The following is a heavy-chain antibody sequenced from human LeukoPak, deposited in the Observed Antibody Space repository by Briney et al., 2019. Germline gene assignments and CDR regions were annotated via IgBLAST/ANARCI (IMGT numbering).Heavy chain of an antibody. V-gene: IGHV3-30-3*01. CDR1: GFTFSSYA. Sequence: GGSLRLSCAASGFTFSSYAMHWVRQAPGKGLEWVAVISYDGSNKYYADSVKGRFTISRDNSKNTLYLQMNSLRAEDTAVYYCAYTIFGVVPDYWGQGTLVTVSS. CDR2: ISYDGSNK. CDR3: AYTIFGVVPDY. D-gene: IGHD3-3*01. J-gene: IGHJ4*02.